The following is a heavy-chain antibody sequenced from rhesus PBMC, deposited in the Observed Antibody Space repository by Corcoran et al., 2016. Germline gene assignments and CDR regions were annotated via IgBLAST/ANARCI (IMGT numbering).Heavy chain of an antibody. CDR2: IYWDDDK. V-gene: IGHV2-174*01. CDR1: GFSLTTHVMG. J-gene: IGHJ6*01. CDR3: ARGRWDYDISTRYSYYYGLDS. Sequence: QVTLKESGPALVKPPQTLTLTCTFSGFSLTTHVMGLGWIRQPPGTALEWLACIYWDDDKRYRTSRKSRLTNSKDTDKNQGVIKMTNLEPVDTATYYCARGRWDYDISTRYSYYYGLDSWGQGVVVTVSS. D-gene: IGHD3-40*01.